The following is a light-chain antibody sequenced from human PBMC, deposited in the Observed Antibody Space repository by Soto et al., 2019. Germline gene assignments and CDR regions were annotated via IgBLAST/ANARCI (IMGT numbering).Light chain of an antibody. J-gene: IGKJ1*01. Sequence: EIVLTQSPGTLSLSPGERATLSCRASQTVSGSYLAWYQQKPGQAPRLLIYGASSRATGIPDRFSGSGSGTDFTLTISRLEPEDFAVYYWQQYVTSPWTLGQGTKGEIK. V-gene: IGKV3-20*01. CDR1: QTVSGSY. CDR3: QQYVTSPWT. CDR2: GAS.